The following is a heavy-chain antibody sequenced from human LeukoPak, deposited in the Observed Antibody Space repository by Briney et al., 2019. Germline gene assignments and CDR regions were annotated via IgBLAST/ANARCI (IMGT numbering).Heavy chain of an antibody. J-gene: IGHJ4*02. D-gene: IGHD3-10*01. V-gene: IGHV1-69*04. Sequence: SVKVSCKASGGTFSSYAISWVRQAPGQGLEWMGRIIPILGIANYAQKFQGRVTITADKSTSTAYMELSSLRSEDTAVYYCARDTGYGSGSYARWGQGTLVTVSS. CDR3: ARDTGYGSGSYAR. CDR2: IIPILGIA. CDR1: GGTFSSYA.